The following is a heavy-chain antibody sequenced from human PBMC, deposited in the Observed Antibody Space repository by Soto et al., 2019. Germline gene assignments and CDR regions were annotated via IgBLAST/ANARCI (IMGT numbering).Heavy chain of an antibody. J-gene: IGHJ6*03. CDR2: ISANSGDT. CDR3: ASMFRGSNIDYYHYIDD. V-gene: IGHV1-18*01. D-gene: IGHD3-10*01. Sequence: QVQLVQSGAEVKKPGASVKVSCKASGYSFTSHGISWVRQAPGQGLEWMGWISANSGDTNYAQKLQGRVTVTTDTSTSTAYLEPRSLISEDTAVYYCASMFRGSNIDYYHYIDDWGKGTTVTVSS. CDR1: GYSFTSHG.